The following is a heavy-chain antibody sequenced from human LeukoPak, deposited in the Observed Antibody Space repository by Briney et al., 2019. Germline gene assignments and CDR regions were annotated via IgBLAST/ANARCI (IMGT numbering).Heavy chain of an antibody. CDR1: VFTFSSYW. Sequence: PGGSLRLSCAASVFTFSSYWMHWVRQAPGKGLVWVSRINSDGSSTSYADSVKGRFTISRDNAKNTLYLQMNSLRAEDTAVYYCPRGQYYYASSGYLAWAFDIWGQGTMVTVSS. CDR3: PRGQYYYASSGYLAWAFDI. D-gene: IGHD3-22*01. CDR2: INSDGSST. J-gene: IGHJ3*02. V-gene: IGHV3-74*01.